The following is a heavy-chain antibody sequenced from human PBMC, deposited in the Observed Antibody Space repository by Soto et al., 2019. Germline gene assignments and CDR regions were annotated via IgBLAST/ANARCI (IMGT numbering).Heavy chain of an antibody. J-gene: IGHJ4*02. Sequence: QVQLVQSGPEVKKPGASVKVSCKTSGYTFTTYGIHWVRQAPGQGLEWMGWISGYNGNTNYAQKVQGRVTMTTDTSTSTAYMELGSLRTDDTAVYYCARGDDYVGPVDWGQGTLVTVSS. CDR1: GYTFTTYG. CDR3: ARGDDYVGPVD. V-gene: IGHV1-18*04. D-gene: IGHD4-17*01. CDR2: ISGYNGNT.